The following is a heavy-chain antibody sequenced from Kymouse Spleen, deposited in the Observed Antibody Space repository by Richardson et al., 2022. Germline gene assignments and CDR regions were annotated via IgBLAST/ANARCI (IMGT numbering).Heavy chain of an antibody. CDR2: INHSGST. J-gene: IGHJ4*02. V-gene: IGHV4-34*01. CDR1: GGSFSGYY. Sequence: QVQLQQWGAGLLKPSETLSLTCAVYGGSFSGYYWSWIRQPPGKGLEWIGEINHSGSTNYNPSLKSRVTISVDTSKNQFSLKLSSVTAADTAVYYCAGTYYDFWSGYDYWGQGTLVTVSS. D-gene: IGHD3-3*01. CDR3: AGTYYDFWSGYDY.